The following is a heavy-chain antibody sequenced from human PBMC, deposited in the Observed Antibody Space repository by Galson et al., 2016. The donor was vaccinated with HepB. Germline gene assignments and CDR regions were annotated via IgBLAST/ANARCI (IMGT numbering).Heavy chain of an antibody. Sequence: SETLYLTCTVSGGSISNSRYFWTWVRQPPGEGLQWLGSINYSGTTYFDDYVKGRATLSVDMSESQYSLKVTSLTAADTARYYCARLEVSGSGNFFDFWGQGALVTFSS. CDR1: GGSISNSRYF. V-gene: IGHV4-39*01. D-gene: IGHD3-10*01. CDR3: ARLEVSGSGNFFDF. CDR2: INYSGTT. J-gene: IGHJ4*02.